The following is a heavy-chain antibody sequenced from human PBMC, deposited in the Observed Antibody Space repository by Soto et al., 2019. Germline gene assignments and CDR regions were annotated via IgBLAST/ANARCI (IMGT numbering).Heavy chain of an antibody. Sequence: QIQLVQSGAEVKKPGASVKVSCKASGYTFSSIGISWVRQAPGQGLEWMGWISPYKGNTHYAQGPQGRVTMTTDTSTSTAYMELRSLRSDDTAVYYCATATISPVSATLYHYGMDVWGQGTTVTVSS. CDR2: ISPYKGNT. CDR1: GYTFSSIG. J-gene: IGHJ6*02. V-gene: IGHV1-18*01. D-gene: IGHD6-25*01. CDR3: ATATISPVSATLYHYGMDV.